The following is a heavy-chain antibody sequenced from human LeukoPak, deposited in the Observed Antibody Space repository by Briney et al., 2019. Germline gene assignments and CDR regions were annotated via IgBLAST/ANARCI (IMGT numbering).Heavy chain of an antibody. J-gene: IGHJ4*02. V-gene: IGHV3-23*01. CDR2: ISDSGGST. CDR3: AKGKGSSSSSIDW. CDR1: GFTFNTYA. Sequence: PGGSLRLSCAASGFTFNTYAMNWVRQAPGKGLEWVSAISDSGGSTYYADSAKGRFTISRDNSKNTVYLQIHRLRAEDTAVYYCAKGKGSSSSSIDWWGQGTLVTVSS. D-gene: IGHD2-15*01.